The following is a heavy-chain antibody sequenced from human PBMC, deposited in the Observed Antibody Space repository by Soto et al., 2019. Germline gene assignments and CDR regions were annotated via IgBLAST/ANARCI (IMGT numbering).Heavy chain of an antibody. CDR2: ISSSSST. CDR1: GFTFNSYS. J-gene: IGHJ4*02. D-gene: IGHD3-10*01. Sequence: EVQLVESGGGLVQPGGSLRLSCAASGFTFNSYSMNWVRQAPGKGLEWVSYISSSSSTLYADSVKGRFTISRDNAKNSLYLQMNSLRDEDTAVYYCARAGYYGSGILLWGQGTLVTVSS. V-gene: IGHV3-48*02. CDR3: ARAGYYGSGILL.